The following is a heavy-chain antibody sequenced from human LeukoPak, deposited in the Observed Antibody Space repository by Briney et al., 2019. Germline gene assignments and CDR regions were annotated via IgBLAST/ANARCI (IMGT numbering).Heavy chain of an antibody. CDR3: ARDADIVVVPAAMSDYYYYYYMDV. Sequence: SQTLSLTCTVSGGSISSGGYYWSWIRQPAGKGLQWIGRIYTSGSTNYNPSLKSRVTISVDTSKNQFSLKLSSVTAADTAVYYCARDADIVVVPAAMSDYYYYYYMDVWGKGTTVTVSS. D-gene: IGHD2-2*01. CDR2: IYTSGST. CDR1: GGSISSGGYY. J-gene: IGHJ6*03. V-gene: IGHV4-61*02.